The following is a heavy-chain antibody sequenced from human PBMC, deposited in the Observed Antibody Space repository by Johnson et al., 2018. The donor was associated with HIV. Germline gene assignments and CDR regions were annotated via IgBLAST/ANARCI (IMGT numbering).Heavy chain of an antibody. CDR3: ATDYNLWSGRPDSFDV. D-gene: IGHD3-3*01. CDR1: GFTFSSYG. CDR2: IWYDGSNK. Sequence: QVQLVESGGGVVQPGRSLRLSCAASGFTFSSYGMHWVRQAPGKGLEWVAVIWYDGSNKYYADYVKGRFTISRDNSKNTLYLQMDSLRAEDTAVYYCATDYNLWSGRPDSFDVWGQGTMVSVSS. J-gene: IGHJ3*01. V-gene: IGHV3-33*01.